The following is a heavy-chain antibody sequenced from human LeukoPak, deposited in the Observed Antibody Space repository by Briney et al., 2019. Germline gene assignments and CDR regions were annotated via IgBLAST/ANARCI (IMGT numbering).Heavy chain of an antibody. D-gene: IGHD6-13*01. CDR2: IYHSGST. J-gene: IGHJ4*02. V-gene: IGHV4-4*02. CDR1: GGSISSSNW. Sequence: SEALSLTCAVSGGSISSSNWWSWVRQPPGKGQEWIGEIYHSGSTNYNPSLKSRVTISVDKSKNQFSLKLSSVTAADTAVYYCGSYSSSQHYFDYWGQGTLVTVSS. CDR3: GSYSSSQHYFDY.